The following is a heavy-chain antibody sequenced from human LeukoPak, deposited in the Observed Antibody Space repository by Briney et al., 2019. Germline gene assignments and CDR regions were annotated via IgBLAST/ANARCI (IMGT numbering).Heavy chain of an antibody. CDR1: SDSISTHS. Sequence: PSETLSLTCSVSSDSISTHSWSWIRQPAGKRLEWIGHISPSGNTNYNPSLKSRVTMSVDTSKNLFSLKLSSVTAADTAVYYCARRPYWYFDLWGRGTLVTVS. CDR2: ISPSGNT. CDR3: ARRPYWYFDL. J-gene: IGHJ2*01. V-gene: IGHV4-4*07. D-gene: IGHD6-6*01.